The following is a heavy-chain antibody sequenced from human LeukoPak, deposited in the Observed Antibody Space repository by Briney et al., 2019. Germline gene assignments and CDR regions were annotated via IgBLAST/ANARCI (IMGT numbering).Heavy chain of an antibody. CDR3: ARDSDSSGYYYSLTGSFLGY. D-gene: IGHD3-22*01. V-gene: IGHV3-30-3*01. CDR2: ISYDGSNK. CDR1: GFTFSSYA. J-gene: IGHJ4*02. Sequence: GGSLRLSCAASGFTFSSYAMHWVRQAPGKGLEWVAVISYDGSNKYYADSVKGRFTISRDNSKNTLYLQMNSLRAEDTAVYYCARDSDSSGYYYSLTGSFLGYWGQGTLVTVSS.